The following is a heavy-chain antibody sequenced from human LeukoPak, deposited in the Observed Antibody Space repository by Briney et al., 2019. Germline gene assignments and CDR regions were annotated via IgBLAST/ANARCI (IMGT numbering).Heavy chain of an antibody. CDR1: GFTFGDYA. Sequence: GGSLRLSCTASGFTFGDYAMSWFRQASGKGLEGVGLIRSKVYGGTTEYAASVKGRFTISRDDSKSIAYLQMNSLKSEDTAVYYWVRYSGDADYWGQGTLVTVSS. J-gene: IGHJ4*02. CDR2: IRSKVYGGTT. D-gene: IGHD5-12*01. V-gene: IGHV3-49*03. CDR3: VRYSGDADY.